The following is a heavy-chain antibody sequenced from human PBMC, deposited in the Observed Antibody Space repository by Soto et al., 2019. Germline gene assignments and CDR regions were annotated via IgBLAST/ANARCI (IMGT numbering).Heavy chain of an antibody. V-gene: IGHV4-38-2*01. CDR1: GYSISSGYY. J-gene: IGHJ4*02. CDR3: ARGAITIFGVVIIPWAYFDY. Sequence: SETLSPTCAVSGYSISSGYYWGWIRQPPGKGPEWIGSIYHSGSTYYNPSLKSRVTISVDTSKNQFSLKLSSVTAADTAVYYCARGAITIFGVVIIPWAYFDYWGQGTLVTVSS. CDR2: IYHSGST. D-gene: IGHD3-3*01.